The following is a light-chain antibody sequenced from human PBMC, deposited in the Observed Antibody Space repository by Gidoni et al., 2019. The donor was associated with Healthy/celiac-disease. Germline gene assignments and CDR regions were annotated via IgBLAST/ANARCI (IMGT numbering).Light chain of an antibody. J-gene: IGKJ1*01. V-gene: IGKV1-39*01. CDR1: QSISSY. CDR2: AAS. Sequence: DIQMTHSPSSLSASVGHRVTITCRASQSISSYLNWYQQKPGKAPKLLIYAASSLQSGVPSRFSGSGSGTDFTLTISSLQPEDFATYYCQQSYSTSATFGQGTKVEIK. CDR3: QQSYSTSAT.